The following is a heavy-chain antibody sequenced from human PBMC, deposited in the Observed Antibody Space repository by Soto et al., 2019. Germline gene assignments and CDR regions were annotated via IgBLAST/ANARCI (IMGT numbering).Heavy chain of an antibody. D-gene: IGHD3-10*01. CDR1: GFTVNSNY. CDR3: TRPAWGLWFDYQDD. Sequence: PGGSLRLSCAASGFTVNSNYMSWVRQAPGKGLEWVSGLYSYGTTYDADSVKGRFTISRHNSKDTLYLQINSLKTEDTAVYYCTRPAWGLWFDYQDDWGTGTTATVPS. V-gene: IGHV3-53*01. J-gene: IGHJ6*03. CDR2: LYSYGTT.